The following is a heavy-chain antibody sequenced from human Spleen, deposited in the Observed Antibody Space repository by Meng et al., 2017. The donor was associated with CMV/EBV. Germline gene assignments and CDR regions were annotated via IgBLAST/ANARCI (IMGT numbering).Heavy chain of an antibody. CDR1: GYTFTGYY. CDR3: ARNRYCSSTSCYRDYYYGMDV. V-gene: IGHV1-46*01. J-gene: IGHJ6*02. CDR2: NNPSGGST. D-gene: IGHD2-2*01. Sequence: ASVKVSCKASGYTFTGYYMHLVRQAPGQGLEWMGINNPSGGSTTYAQMFQGRVTMTRDTSISTAYMELSRLRSDDTAVYYRARNRYCSSTSCYRDYYYGMDVWGQGTTVTVSS.